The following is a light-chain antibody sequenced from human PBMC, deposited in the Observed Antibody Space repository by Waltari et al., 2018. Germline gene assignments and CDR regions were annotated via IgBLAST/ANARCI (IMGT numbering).Light chain of an antibody. CDR3: QMYVRLPVT. V-gene: IGKV3-20*01. J-gene: IGKJ1*01. CDR2: DAS. CDR1: QSVGRS. Sequence: EIVLTQSPGTLSLSPGERATLSCRASQSVGRSLAWYQQKPGQAPMLLIYDASKRATGIPERVSGSGSGTDFSLTISRLEPEDFAVYYCQMYVRLPVTFGQGTKVEIK.